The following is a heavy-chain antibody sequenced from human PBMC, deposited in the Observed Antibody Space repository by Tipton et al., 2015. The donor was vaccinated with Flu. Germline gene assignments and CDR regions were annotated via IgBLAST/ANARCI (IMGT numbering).Heavy chain of an antibody. V-gene: IGHV4-59*01. CDR1: GASISNFC. CDR2: ISYNGSP. J-gene: IGHJ6*02. Sequence: TLSLTCSVSGASISNFCWSWIRQPPGKGLEWIAYISYNGSPNYLPSLRSRVTISVNTSKNEFSLSLTSVTGADTAAYYCAKDDGGAGPFYNGMDVWGQGTTVTVSS. D-gene: IGHD4-23*01. CDR3: AKDDGGAGPFYNGMDV.